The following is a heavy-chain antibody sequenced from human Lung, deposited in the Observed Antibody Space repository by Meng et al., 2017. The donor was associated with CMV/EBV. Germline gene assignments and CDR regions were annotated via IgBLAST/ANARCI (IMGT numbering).Heavy chain of an antibody. Sequence: GGSXRLSCAASRFTFGTYWMTWVRQAPGKGLEWVATIKEDGSEKYYVDSVKGRFAISRDNAQNSLYLQMDSLRAEDTAVYYCARGRFAFDFLGQGTLVTSSS. CDR1: RFTFGTYW. CDR2: IKEDGSEK. V-gene: IGHV3-7*03. D-gene: IGHD3-16*01. CDR3: ARGRFAFDF. J-gene: IGHJ4*02.